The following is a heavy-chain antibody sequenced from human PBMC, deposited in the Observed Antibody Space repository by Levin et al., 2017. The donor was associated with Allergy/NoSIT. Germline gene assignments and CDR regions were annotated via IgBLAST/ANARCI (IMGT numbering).Heavy chain of an antibody. CDR1: GFTSSFTFSNYG. D-gene: IGHD3-3*02. V-gene: IGHV3-23*01. CDR3: ANWRNSIWFSAFDL. J-gene: IGHJ3*01. CDR2: ISSSGENT. Sequence: SGGSLRLSCAASGFTSSFTFSNYGMSWVRQAPGKGLEWVSGISSSGENTYYADSVKGRFTISSDNSGNTLNLHMNSLRAVDTAVYYCANWRNSIWFSAFDLWGQGTMVTVSS.